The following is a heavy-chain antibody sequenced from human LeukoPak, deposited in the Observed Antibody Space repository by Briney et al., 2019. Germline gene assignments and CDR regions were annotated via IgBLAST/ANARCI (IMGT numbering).Heavy chain of an antibody. CDR3: ARGHDYGDFIADY. D-gene: IGHD4-17*01. CDR2: INPNSGGA. CDR1: GYTFTGYY. J-gene: IGHJ4*02. V-gene: IGHV1-2*02. Sequence: ASVKVSCTASGYTFTGYYMHWVRQAPGQGLEWMGWINPNSGGANYAQKFQGRVTMTRDTSISTAYMELSRLRSDDTAVYYCARGHDYGDFIADYWGQGTLVTVSS.